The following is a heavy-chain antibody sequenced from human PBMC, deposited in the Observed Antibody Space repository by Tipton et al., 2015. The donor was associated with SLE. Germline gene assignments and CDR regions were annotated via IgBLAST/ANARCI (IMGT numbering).Heavy chain of an antibody. J-gene: IGHJ4*02. Sequence: TLSLTCTVSGGSISSGSYYWSWIRQPAGKGLEWIGYIYTSGSTNYNPSLKSRVTITVDTPKNQFSLKLSSVTAADTAVYYCAREGTVGALPVYYFDYWGQGTLVTVSS. CDR2: IYTSGST. CDR3: AREGTVGALPVYYFDY. V-gene: IGHV4-61*09. D-gene: IGHD1-26*01. CDR1: GGSISSGSYY.